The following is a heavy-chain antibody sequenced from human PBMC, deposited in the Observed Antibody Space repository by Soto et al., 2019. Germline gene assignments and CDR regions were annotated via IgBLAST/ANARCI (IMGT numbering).Heavy chain of an antibody. D-gene: IGHD3-22*01. Sequence: LSLTCTVSGGSISSYYWSWIRQPPGKGLEWIGYIYYSGTTYYNPSLKSRVTISVDTSKNQFSLKLSSVTAADTAVYYCASYYYDSSGYYSTLFDYWGQGTLVTVSS. J-gene: IGHJ4*02. CDR1: GGSISSYY. CDR2: IYYSGTT. CDR3: ASYYYDSSGYYSTLFDY. V-gene: IGHV4-59*06.